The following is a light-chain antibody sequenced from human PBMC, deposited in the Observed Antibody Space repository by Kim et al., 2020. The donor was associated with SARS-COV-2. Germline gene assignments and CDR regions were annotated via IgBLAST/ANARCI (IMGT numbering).Light chain of an antibody. CDR2: EDN. J-gene: IGLJ3*02. CDR3: QSYDTTIRV. V-gene: IGLV6-57*04. Sequence: NFMLNQPHSVSESPGEKVTISCTRTSGSIGSTYVQWYQQRPGAAPIIVIHEDNQRPSGVPDRFSGSIDISSNSASLTISGLRPEDEADYYCQSYDTTIRVFGGGTKLTV. CDR1: SGSIGSTY.